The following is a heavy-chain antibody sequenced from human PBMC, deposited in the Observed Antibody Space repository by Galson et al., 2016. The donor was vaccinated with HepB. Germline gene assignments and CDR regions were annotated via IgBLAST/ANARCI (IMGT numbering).Heavy chain of an antibody. V-gene: IGHV3-33*01. CDR1: EFTFSSYG. CDR2: IWYDGTNT. J-gene: IGHJ4*02. CDR3: ARLGCCSGGKCYNAVGLDY. D-gene: IGHD2-15*01. Sequence: SLRLSCAASEFTFSSYGMHWVRQAPGKGLEWVAVIWYDGTNTYYADSVKGRFTISRDNSKNMLYLQMNGLRVEDTAVYYCARLGCCSGGKCYNAVGLDYWGQGTLVTVSS.